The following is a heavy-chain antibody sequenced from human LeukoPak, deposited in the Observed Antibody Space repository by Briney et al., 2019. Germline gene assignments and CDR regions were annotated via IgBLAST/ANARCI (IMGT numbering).Heavy chain of an antibody. Sequence: EASVKVSCKASGYTFTGYYMHWVRQAPGQGLEWMGWINPNSGGTNYAQKFQGRVTMTTDTSTNTAYMELRSLRSDDTAVYYCARDGRITFGGVIVPYYFDYWGQGTLATVSS. CDR1: GYTFTGYY. D-gene: IGHD3-16*02. V-gene: IGHV1-2*02. CDR2: INPNSGGT. J-gene: IGHJ4*02. CDR3: ARDGRITFGGVIVPYYFDY.